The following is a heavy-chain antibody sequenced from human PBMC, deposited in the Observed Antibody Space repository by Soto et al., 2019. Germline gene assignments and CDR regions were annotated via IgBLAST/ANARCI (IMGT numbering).Heavy chain of an antibody. Sequence: PPETLSLTCTVSGGSISGHYWTWIRQPPGKGLEWIGYIFYSGSTNYNPSLKSRATISLDTSKNQFSLKLSSVTAADTAVYYCARVNQLLSYYYYGMDVWGQGTTVTV. V-gene: IGHV4-59*11. J-gene: IGHJ6*02. CDR3: ARVNQLLSYYYYGMDV. CDR2: IFYSGST. D-gene: IGHD1-1*01. CDR1: GGSISGHY.